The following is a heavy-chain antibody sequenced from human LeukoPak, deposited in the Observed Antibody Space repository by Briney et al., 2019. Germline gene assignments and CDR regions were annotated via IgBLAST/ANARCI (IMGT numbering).Heavy chain of an antibody. CDR3: ASSTVVTPSDAFDI. V-gene: IGHV3-53*01. CDR1: GFTVTTYY. Sequence: GGSLRLSCAASGFTVTTYYMSWVRQAPGKGLQWVSVIYSGGGTYYADSVKGRFTISRDKSKNTLYLQMNSLRVEDTAVYYCASSTVVTPSDAFDIWGQGTMVTVSS. D-gene: IGHD4-23*01. CDR2: IYSGGGT. J-gene: IGHJ3*02.